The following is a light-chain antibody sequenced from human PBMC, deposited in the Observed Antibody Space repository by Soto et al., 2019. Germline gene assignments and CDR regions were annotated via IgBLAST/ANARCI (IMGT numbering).Light chain of an antibody. J-gene: IGKJ2*01. V-gene: IGKV1-17*01. CDR3: LQHYTSPRT. Sequence: DIQMTQSPTSLYASVGDRVTITCRASQGIRNDLAWYQQKAGKAPKRLIYGASNLQSGVPSRFSGRGSGTEFTLTISSLQPEDFATYYCLQHYTSPRTFGQGTKLEI. CDR1: QGIRND. CDR2: GAS.